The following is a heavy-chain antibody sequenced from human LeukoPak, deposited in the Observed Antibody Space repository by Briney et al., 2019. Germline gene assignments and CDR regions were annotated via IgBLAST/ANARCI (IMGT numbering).Heavy chain of an antibody. D-gene: IGHD1-26*01. CDR3: ARRSGRYYYYMDV. J-gene: IGHJ6*03. CDR1: GFTFSSYS. V-gene: IGHV3-21*04. Sequence: GGSLRLSCAASGFTFSSYSINWVRQAPGKGLEWVSSISSSSSYIYYADSVKGRFTISRDNAKNSLYLQMNSLRAEDTALYYCARRSGRYYYYMDVWGKGTTVTVSS. CDR2: ISSSSSYI.